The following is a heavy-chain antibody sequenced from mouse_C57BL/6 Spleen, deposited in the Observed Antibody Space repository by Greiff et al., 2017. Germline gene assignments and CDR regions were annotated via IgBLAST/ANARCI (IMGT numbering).Heavy chain of an antibody. Sequence: VQLQQSGPELVKPGASVKISCKASGYTFTDYYMNWVKQSHGKSLEWIGDINPNNGGTSYNQKFKGKATLTVDKSSSTAYMELRSLTSEDSAVYYCATNWDKGNYFDYWGQGTTLTVSS. V-gene: IGHV1-26*01. CDR1: GYTFTDYY. J-gene: IGHJ2*01. CDR3: ATNWDKGNYFDY. D-gene: IGHD4-1*01. CDR2: INPNNGGT.